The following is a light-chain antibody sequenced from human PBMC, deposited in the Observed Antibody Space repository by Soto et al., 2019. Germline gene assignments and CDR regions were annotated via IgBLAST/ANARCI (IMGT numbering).Light chain of an antibody. V-gene: IGKV1-27*01. J-gene: IGKJ4*01. CDR2: AAS. Sequence: DIQMTQSPSSLSASVGDRVIITCRASQGISDLLAWYQQKPGQVPKLLIYAASTVQSGVPSRFSGSGSGTEFTLTISSLQPEDVATYYCQKYNGAPFTFGGGTKVEIK. CDR3: QKYNGAPFT. CDR1: QGISDL.